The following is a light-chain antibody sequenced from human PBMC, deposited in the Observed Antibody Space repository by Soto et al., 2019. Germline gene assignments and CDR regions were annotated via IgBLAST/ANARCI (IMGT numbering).Light chain of an antibody. Sequence: EIVLTQSPATLSLSPGERATLSCRASQSVGSSLAWYRQKPGQAPRLLIYDASNRATGFPDRFSGSGSGTDFTLTISRLEPEDFAVYYCQQYGTSPPTFGQGTKVDIK. V-gene: IGKV3-20*01. CDR2: DAS. CDR3: QQYGTSPPT. J-gene: IGKJ1*01. CDR1: QSVGSS.